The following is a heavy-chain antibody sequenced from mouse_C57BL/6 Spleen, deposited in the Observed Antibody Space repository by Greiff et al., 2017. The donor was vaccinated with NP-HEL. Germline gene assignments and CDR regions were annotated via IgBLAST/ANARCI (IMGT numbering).Heavy chain of an antibody. CDR2: INSDGGST. CDR1: EYEFPSHD. V-gene: IGHV5-2*01. J-gene: IGHJ1*03. Sequence: EVQRVESGGGLVQPGESLKLSCESNEYEFPSHDMSWVRKTPEKRLELVAAINSDGGSTYYPDTMERRFIISRDTTKQTLYLQMSSLRSEDTALYYCARRGIYYDYDRDWYFDVWGTGTTVTVSS. CDR3: ARRGIYYDYDRDWYFDV. D-gene: IGHD2-4*01.